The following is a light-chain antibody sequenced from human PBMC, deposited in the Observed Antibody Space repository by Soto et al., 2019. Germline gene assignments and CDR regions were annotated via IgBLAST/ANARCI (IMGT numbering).Light chain of an antibody. CDR3: AAWDDSLEV. CDR1: SSNIGSNY. Sequence: QSVLTQPPSASGTPGQRVTISCSGSSSNIGSNYVYWYQQLPGTAPKLLIYRNNQRPSGVPDRFSGSKSGTSASLAISGLRSEDGADYYCAAWDDSLEVFGGGTKLTVL. CDR2: RNN. V-gene: IGLV1-47*01. J-gene: IGLJ2*01.